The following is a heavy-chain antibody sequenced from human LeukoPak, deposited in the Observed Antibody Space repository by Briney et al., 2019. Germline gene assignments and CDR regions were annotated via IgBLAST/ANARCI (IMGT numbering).Heavy chain of an antibody. Sequence: GGSLRLSCAASGYTFSQYAMNWVRQAPEKGLEWVSVISGSGRSTYYADSVKGRFTISRDKANNTVYLQMSSLRAEDTAVYYCAKSIVNSGTYIPFDYWGQGTLVTVSS. D-gene: IGHD1-26*01. CDR2: ISGSGRST. V-gene: IGHV3-23*01. CDR3: AKSIVNSGTYIPFDY. CDR1: GYTFSQYA. J-gene: IGHJ4*02.